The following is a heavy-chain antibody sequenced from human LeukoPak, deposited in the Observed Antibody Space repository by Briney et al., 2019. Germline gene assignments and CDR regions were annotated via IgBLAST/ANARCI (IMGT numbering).Heavy chain of an antibody. D-gene: IGHD4/OR15-4a*01. CDR2: IYSDNT. V-gene: IGHV3-53*01. CDR3: ARRAGAYSHPYDY. CDR1: GFTVSNNS. J-gene: IGHJ4*02. Sequence: GGSLRLSCTVSGFTVSNNSMSWVRQAPGKGLEWVSFIYSDNTHYSDSVKGRFTISRDNSKNTLYLQMNSLRAEDTAVYYCARRAGAYSHPYDYWGQGTLVTVSS.